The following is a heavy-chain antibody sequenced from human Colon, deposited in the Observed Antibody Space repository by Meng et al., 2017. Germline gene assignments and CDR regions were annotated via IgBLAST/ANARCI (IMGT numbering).Heavy chain of an antibody. CDR3: ATIRGFLYGYSDD. D-gene: IGHD3-10*01. CDR1: GGTFSSYT. V-gene: IGHV1-8*02. J-gene: IGHJ4*02. CDR2: VTPKSGST. Sequence: QVHVVRVGAEVKKPAASVKVSCKASGGTFSSYTISWVRQATGQGPEWLGWVTPKSGSTVYAPKFQGRVTMTRNTSISTAYLELTNLRSEDTAMYYCATIRGFLYGYSDDWGQGTLVSVSS.